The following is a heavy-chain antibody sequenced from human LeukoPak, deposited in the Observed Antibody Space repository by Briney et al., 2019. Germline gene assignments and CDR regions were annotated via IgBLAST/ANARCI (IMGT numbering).Heavy chain of an antibody. D-gene: IGHD5-18*01. CDR3: ARGGYSYGYGPYYYYMDV. CDR1: GGSISSGDYY. J-gene: IGHJ6*03. V-gene: IGHV4-61*08. Sequence: PSQTLSLTCTVSGGSISSGDYYWSWIRQPPGKGLEWIGYIYYSGSTNYNPSLKSRVTISVDTSKNQFSLKLSSVTAADTAVYYCARGGYSYGYGPYYYYMDVWGKGTTVTVSS. CDR2: IYYSGST.